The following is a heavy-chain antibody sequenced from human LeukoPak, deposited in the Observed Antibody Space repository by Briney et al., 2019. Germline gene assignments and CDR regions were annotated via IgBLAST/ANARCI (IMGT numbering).Heavy chain of an antibody. D-gene: IGHD2-21*02. Sequence: TLTLTCAVTGGSFSSGNYSWGWIRQPPGKGLEWVGYIYQSGTTYYNPSIKRRATISLNASKHLFSLKLNSVTAADTAVYYCGRLAYCGGDCYRHFDYWGGGSLVAVSS. J-gene: IGHJ4*02. V-gene: IGHV4-30-2*01. CDR3: GRLAYCGGDCYRHFDY. CDR2: IYQSGTT. CDR1: GGSFSSGNYS.